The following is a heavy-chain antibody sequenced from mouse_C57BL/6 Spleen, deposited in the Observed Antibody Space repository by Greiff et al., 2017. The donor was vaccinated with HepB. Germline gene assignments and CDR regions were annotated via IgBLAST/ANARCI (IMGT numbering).Heavy chain of an antibody. J-gene: IGHJ4*01. Sequence: EVKLVESGGGLVKPGGSLKLSCAASGFTFSSYAMSWVRQTPEKRLEWVATISDGGSYTYYPDNVKGRFTISRDNAKNNLYLQMSHLKSEDTAMYYCAREGPYYAMDYWGQGTSVTVSS. V-gene: IGHV5-4*01. CDR2: ISDGGSYT. D-gene: IGHD3-3*01. CDR3: AREGPYYAMDY. CDR1: GFTFSSYA.